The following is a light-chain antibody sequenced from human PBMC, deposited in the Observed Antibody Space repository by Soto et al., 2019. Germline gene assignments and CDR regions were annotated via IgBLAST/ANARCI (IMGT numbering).Light chain of an antibody. CDR3: QQYNNWPPYT. Sequence: EIVLTQSPATLSVSPGERATLSFTASQSVSSNLAWFQQKAGQAPRLLIYGASTRATGIPARFSGSGSGTEFTLTISSLQSEDFAVYYCQQYNNWPPYTFGQGTKLETK. V-gene: IGKV3-15*01. CDR1: QSVSSN. CDR2: GAS. J-gene: IGKJ2*01.